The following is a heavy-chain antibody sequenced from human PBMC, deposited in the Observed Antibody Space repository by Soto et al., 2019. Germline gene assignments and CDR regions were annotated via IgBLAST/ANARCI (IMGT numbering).Heavy chain of an antibody. Sequence: QITLKESGPTLVKPTQTLTLTCTFSGCSLSTSGVGVGWIRKPPGKALEWLAHMYWDNDKRYSPSLKSRLTILKDTSKNPVVLTMTYMNPVDTATFYCAHRLSTGSGLPDYWGHGALVTVSS. CDR1: GCSLSTSGVG. CDR2: MYWDNDK. V-gene: IGHV2-5*02. CDR3: AHRLSTGSGLPDY. J-gene: IGHJ4*01. D-gene: IGHD2-8*02.